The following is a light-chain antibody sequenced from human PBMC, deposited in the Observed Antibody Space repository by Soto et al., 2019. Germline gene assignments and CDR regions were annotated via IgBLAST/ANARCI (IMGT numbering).Light chain of an antibody. Sequence: AIRMTQSPSSFSASTGGRVTITCRASQGISSYLAWYQQKPGKAPKLLIYAPSNFQSGVPSRFSGSGSGTHFTLTISSLQPEDFATYYCQQLHGYPITFGQGTRLEIK. CDR3: QQLHGYPIT. CDR1: QGISSY. CDR2: APS. V-gene: IGKV1-8*01. J-gene: IGKJ5*01.